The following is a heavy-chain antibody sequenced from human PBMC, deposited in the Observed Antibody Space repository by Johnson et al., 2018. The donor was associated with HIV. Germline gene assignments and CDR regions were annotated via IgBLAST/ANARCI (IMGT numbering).Heavy chain of an antibody. CDR1: GFTFSSYY. V-gene: IGHV3-7*05. D-gene: IGHD6-13*01. Sequence: EVQLVESGGGLVQPGGSLRLSCAASGFTFSSYYMSWVRQAPGKGLEWVANIKQHGSEKSYMDSAKGRFIISRDNAKNSLFLQMNSLRAEDTAVYYCAREISAAGVDTFDIWGQGTIVTVSS. CDR3: AREISAAGVDTFDI. CDR2: IKQHGSEK. J-gene: IGHJ3*02.